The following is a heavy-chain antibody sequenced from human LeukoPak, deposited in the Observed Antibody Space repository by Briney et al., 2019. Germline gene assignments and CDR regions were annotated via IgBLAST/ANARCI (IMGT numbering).Heavy chain of an antibody. CDR1: GFTFSSYG. CDR3: AKGVGGYCSGGSCYYRYHYLDV. Sequence: GGSLRLSCAASGFTFSSYGMSWVRQAPGKGLEWVSAVSGSGGSTYYANSVKGRFTISTDNAKNTLYLQMNSLRDEDTAVYYCAKGVGGYCSGGSCYYRYHYLDVWGKGTPGTISS. D-gene: IGHD2-15*01. V-gene: IGHV3-23*01. CDR2: VSGSGGST. J-gene: IGHJ6*03.